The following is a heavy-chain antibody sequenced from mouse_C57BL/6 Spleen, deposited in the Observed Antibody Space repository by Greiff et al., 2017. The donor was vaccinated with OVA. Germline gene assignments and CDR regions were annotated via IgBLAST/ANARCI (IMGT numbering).Heavy chain of an antibody. D-gene: IGHD1-1*01. Sequence: EVMLVESGGGLVKPGGSLKLSCAASGFTFSDYGMHWVRQAPEKGLEWVAYISSGSSTIYYADTVKGRFTISRDNAKNTLFLQMTSLRSEDTAMYYCARPRGSSLYWYFDVWGTGTTVTVSS. J-gene: IGHJ1*03. CDR3: ARPRGSSLYWYFDV. CDR2: ISSGSSTI. V-gene: IGHV5-17*01. CDR1: GFTFSDYG.